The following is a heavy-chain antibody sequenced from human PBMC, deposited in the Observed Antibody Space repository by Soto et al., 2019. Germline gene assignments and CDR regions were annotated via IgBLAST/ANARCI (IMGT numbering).Heavy chain of an antibody. V-gene: IGHV3-48*03. D-gene: IGHD3-22*01. Sequence: GGSLRLSCAASGFTFSSYEMNWVRQAPGKGLEWVSYISSSGSTIYYADSVKGRFTVSRDNAKNSLYLQMNSLRAEDTAVYYCARAYYYDSSGYYPPVDAFDIWGQGTMVTVSS. J-gene: IGHJ3*02. CDR1: GFTFSSYE. CDR2: ISSSGSTI. CDR3: ARAYYYDSSGYYPPVDAFDI.